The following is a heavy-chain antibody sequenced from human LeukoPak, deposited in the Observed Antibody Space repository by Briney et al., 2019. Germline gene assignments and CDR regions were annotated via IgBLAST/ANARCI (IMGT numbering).Heavy chain of an antibody. Sequence: ASVKVSCKASGYIFTGYYMHWVRQAPGQGLEWMGWINPNSGGTNYAQKFQGRVTMTWDTSISTAYMELSSLRSDDTAVFYCAKGISGGIRGATWPSDDWGQGTVLTVSS. V-gene: IGHV1-2*02. J-gene: IGHJ4*02. CDR1: GYIFTGYY. D-gene: IGHD1-26*01. CDR3: AKGISGGIRGATWPSDD. CDR2: INPNSGGT.